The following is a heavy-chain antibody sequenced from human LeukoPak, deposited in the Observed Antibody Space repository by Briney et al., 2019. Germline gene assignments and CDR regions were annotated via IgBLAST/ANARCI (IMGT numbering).Heavy chain of an antibody. D-gene: IGHD1-7*01. J-gene: IGHJ6*03. CDR1: GGSVSSSSSY. V-gene: IGHV4-39*01. CDR3: VRQNSDYYYYYLDA. Sequence: PSETLSLTCTVSGGSVSSSSSYWAWIRQPPGRGLKWIGSVYYSGTTYYNTSLESRVTISEDTSRNRFSLMLSSVTAADTAVYYCVRQNSDYYYYYLDAWGEGTTVIV. CDR2: VYYSGTT.